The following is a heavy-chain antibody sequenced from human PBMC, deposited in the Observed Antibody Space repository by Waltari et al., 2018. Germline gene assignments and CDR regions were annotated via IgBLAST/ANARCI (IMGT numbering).Heavy chain of an antibody. V-gene: IGHV5-10-1*03. CDR3: ARQENRGGRVSY. J-gene: IGHJ4*02. Sequence: EVQLVQSGAEVKKPGESLRISCKGSGYIFTTYWISWVRQMPGKGLEWMGRGNPSDSYNNYSPSFQGHVVISADKSSSTAYLQWSSLKTSDTAIYFCARQENRGGRVSYWGQGTLVTVSS. CDR2: GNPSDSYN. D-gene: IGHD3-10*01. CDR1: GYIFTTYW.